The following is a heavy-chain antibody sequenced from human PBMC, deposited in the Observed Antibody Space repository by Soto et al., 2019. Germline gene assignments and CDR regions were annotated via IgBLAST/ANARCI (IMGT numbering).Heavy chain of an antibody. CDR3: AREGDSYYDSSGYLDY. D-gene: IGHD3-22*01. CDR2: IYYSGST. J-gene: IGHJ4*02. Sequence: SETLSLTCTVSGGSISSYYWSWIRQPPGKGLEWIGYIYYSGSTNYNPSLKSRVTISVDTSKNQFSLKLSSVTAADTAVYYCAREGDSYYDSSGYLDYWGQGTLVTVSS. V-gene: IGHV4-59*01. CDR1: GGSISSYY.